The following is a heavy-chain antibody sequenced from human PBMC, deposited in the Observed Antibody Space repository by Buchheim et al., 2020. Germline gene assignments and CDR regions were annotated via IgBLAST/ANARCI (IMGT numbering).Heavy chain of an antibody. D-gene: IGHD3/OR15-3a*01. J-gene: IGHJ4*02. V-gene: IGHV3-11*01. Sequence: VQLVESGGGLVKPGGPLRLSCAASGFTFSDNYMSWVRQAPGRGLEWVSYISSRGRTIYYADSVKGRFTISRDNAKNSLYLQMNSLRAEDTAVYICARVGTGGFYFDFWGQGTL. CDR3: ARVGTGGFYFDF. CDR2: ISSRGRTI. CDR1: GFTFSDNY.